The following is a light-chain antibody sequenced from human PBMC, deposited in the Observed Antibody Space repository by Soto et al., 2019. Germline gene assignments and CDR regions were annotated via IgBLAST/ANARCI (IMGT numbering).Light chain of an antibody. J-gene: IGKJ1*01. CDR3: QQYNSYSPWT. CDR1: QSISSW. V-gene: IGKV1-5*01. CDR2: DAS. Sequence: EIQMTRSPSTLSASVGDRVTISCRASQSISSWLAWYQQKPGKAPKLLIYDASSLESGVPSRFSGSGFGTEFTLTISSLQPDDFATYYCQQYNSYSPWTFGQGTKVDIK.